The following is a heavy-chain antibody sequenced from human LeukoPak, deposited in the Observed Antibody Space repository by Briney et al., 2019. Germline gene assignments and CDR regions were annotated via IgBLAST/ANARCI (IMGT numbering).Heavy chain of an antibody. V-gene: IGHV4-34*01. D-gene: IGHD4-17*01. CDR3: ARLTVRQYYYYYGMDV. J-gene: IGHJ6*02. CDR2: INHSGRT. CDR1: GGSFSDYY. Sequence: SETLSLTCAVYGGSFSDYYWTWIRQSPGKGLEWIGEINHSGRTNYNPSLESRVTISLDTSKNQFSLKLSSVTAADTAVYYCARLTVRQYYYYYGMDVWGQGTTVTVSS.